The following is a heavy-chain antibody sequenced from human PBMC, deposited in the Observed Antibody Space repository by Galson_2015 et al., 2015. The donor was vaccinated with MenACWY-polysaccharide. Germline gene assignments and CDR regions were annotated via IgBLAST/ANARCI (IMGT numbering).Heavy chain of an antibody. CDR1: GFSFSAYG. Sequence: SLRLSCAASGFSFSAYGMSWVLQAPGRGLEWVSGSGSGGGLYYADSVKGRFTVSRDNSKNTLYLQMNNLRAEDTAVYYCAKVGPRSSWTMGLDYWGQGTLVTVSS. J-gene: IGHJ4*02. CDR3: AKVGPRSSWTMGLDY. V-gene: IGHV3-23*01. CDR2: SGSGGGL. D-gene: IGHD6-13*01.